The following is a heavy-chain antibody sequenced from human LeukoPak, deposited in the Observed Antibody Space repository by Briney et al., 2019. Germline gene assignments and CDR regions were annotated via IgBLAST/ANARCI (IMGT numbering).Heavy chain of an antibody. CDR2: ISAYNGNT. CDR1: GYTFTSYG. V-gene: IGHV1-18*01. CDR3: ARDRPHPEYGSASPSLNWFDP. Sequence: GASVKVSCKASGYTFTSYGISWVRQAPGQGLEWMGWISAYNGNTNYAQKLQGRVTMTTDTSTSTAYMELRSLRSDDTAVYYCARDRPHPEYGSASPSLNWFDPWGQETLVTVSS. J-gene: IGHJ5*02. D-gene: IGHD3-10*01.